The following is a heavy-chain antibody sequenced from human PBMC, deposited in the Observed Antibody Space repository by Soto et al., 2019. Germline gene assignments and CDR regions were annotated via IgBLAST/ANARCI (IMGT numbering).Heavy chain of an antibody. CDR3: ARQGSNGAYYYYGMDV. J-gene: IGHJ6*02. CDR1: GYRFSSYW. CDR2: IYPGDSDT. V-gene: IGHV5-51*01. D-gene: IGHD2-8*01. Sequence: PGESLKISCKGSGYRFSSYWIAWVRQRPGKGLEWMGIIYPGDSDTRYSPSFQGQVTMSVDKSNNTAYLHWSSLKASDTAMYYCARQGSNGAYYYYGMDVWGQGTTVTVSS.